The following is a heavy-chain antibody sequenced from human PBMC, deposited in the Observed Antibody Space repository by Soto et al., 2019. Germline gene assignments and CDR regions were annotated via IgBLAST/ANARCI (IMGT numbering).Heavy chain of an antibody. Sequence: ASVKVSCKASGYTFTSYDINWVRQATGQGLEWMGWMNPNSGNTGYAQKFQGRVTMTRNTSISTAYMELSSLRSEDTAVYYCARTRRNTVTMNSYYYYYYMDVWGKGTTVTVSS. J-gene: IGHJ6*03. CDR3: ARTRRNTVTMNSYYYYYYMDV. D-gene: IGHD4-17*01. CDR1: GYTFTSYD. CDR2: MNPNSGNT. V-gene: IGHV1-8*01.